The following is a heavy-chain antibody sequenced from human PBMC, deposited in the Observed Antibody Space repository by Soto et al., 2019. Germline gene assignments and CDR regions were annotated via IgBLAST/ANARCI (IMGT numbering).Heavy chain of an antibody. D-gene: IGHD3-16*01. Sequence: SETLSLTCTVSCGSISRGGYYWSWMRQHPGKGLEWIGNVYYSGSTYYNPSLKSRVTISVDTSKNQFSLKVNSVTAADTAVYYCARSLGDYVWGSYQFDYWGQGTLVTV. CDR2: VYYSGST. CDR1: CGSISRGGYY. J-gene: IGHJ4*02. CDR3: ARSLGDYVWGSYQFDY. V-gene: IGHV4-31*03.